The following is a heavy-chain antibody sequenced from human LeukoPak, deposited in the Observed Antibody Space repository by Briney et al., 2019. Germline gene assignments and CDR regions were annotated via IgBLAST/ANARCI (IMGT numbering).Heavy chain of an antibody. CDR3: AKERVRGVIFDAFDI. CDR1: GFTFSSYA. V-gene: IGHV3-30*18. J-gene: IGHJ3*02. D-gene: IGHD3-10*01. Sequence: GGSLRLSCLASGFTFSSYAMHCVRQAPGKGLEWVAVMSYDGNNRYYTDSVKGRFTISRDNSKNTVYLQMNSLRAEDTAVYYCAKERVRGVIFDAFDIWGQGTMVTVSS. CDR2: MSYDGNNR.